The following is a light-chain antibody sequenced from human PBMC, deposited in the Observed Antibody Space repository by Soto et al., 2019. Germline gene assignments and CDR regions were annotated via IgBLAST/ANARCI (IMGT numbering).Light chain of an antibody. J-gene: IGLJ3*02. Sequence: QSVLTQPRSVSRSPGQSVTISCTGTSSDVVSWYQQHPGKAPKLIIYYVSQRPSGVPDRFSGSKSGNTASLTISGLQAEDEADYYCCSSAGGFTWVFGGGTKVTVL. CDR2: YVS. CDR1: SSDV. CDR3: CSSAGGFTWV. V-gene: IGLV2-11*01.